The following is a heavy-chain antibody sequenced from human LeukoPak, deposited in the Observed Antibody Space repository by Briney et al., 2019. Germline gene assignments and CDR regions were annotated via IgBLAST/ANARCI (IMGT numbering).Heavy chain of an antibody. D-gene: IGHD6-25*01. Sequence: SETLSLTCTVSGGSISSYYWSWIRQPPGKGLEWIGYIYYSGSTNYNPSLKSRVTISVDTSKNQFSLKLSSVTAADTAVYYCARAGPADEDAFDIWGQGTMVTVSS. CDR2: IYYSGST. J-gene: IGHJ3*02. CDR3: ARAGPADEDAFDI. CDR1: GGSISSYY. V-gene: IGHV4-59*01.